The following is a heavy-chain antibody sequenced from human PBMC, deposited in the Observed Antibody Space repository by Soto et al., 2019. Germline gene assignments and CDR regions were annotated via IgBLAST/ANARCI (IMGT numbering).Heavy chain of an antibody. D-gene: IGHD1-26*01. CDR2: INPSCGST. CDR3: ARGGGVGATMVFYYFDY. J-gene: IGHJ4*02. CDR1: GYTFPRYY. Sequence: ASVKVSCQASGYTFPRYYMHWVRPAPGQGLEGMGIINPSCGSTSYAQKFQGRVTMTRDTSTSTVYMELRSLRSEGTAVYYCARGGGVGATMVFYYFDYWVQGTLVTVSS. V-gene: IGHV1-46*01.